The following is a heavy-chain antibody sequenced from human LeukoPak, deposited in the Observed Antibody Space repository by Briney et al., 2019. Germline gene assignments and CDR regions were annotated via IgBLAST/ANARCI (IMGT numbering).Heavy chain of an antibody. CDR2: IYHSGST. D-gene: IGHD3/OR15-3a*01. V-gene: IGHV4-38-2*02. CDR1: GYSISSGYY. Sequence: SETLSLTCIVSGYSISSGYYWGWVRQPPGKGLEWIANIYHSGSTYNNPSLKSRVTISVDTSKNQFSLKLSSVTAADTAVYYCARLAGTGAAAGAFDYWGQGTLVTVSS. CDR3: ARLAGTGAAAGAFDY. J-gene: IGHJ4*02.